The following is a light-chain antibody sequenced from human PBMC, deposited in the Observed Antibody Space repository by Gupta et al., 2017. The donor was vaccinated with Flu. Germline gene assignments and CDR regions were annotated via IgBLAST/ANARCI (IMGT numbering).Light chain of an antibody. Sequence: EIVLTQSPGTLSVSPGERATLSCRASPSVLSSYLAWYQPKPGQAPRLLIYATSNRAPGIPDRFSGSGSGTDFTLTISRLEREDFAVYYCQQYGNSLRTFGPGTKVEIK. CDR3: QQYGNSLRT. J-gene: IGKJ1*01. V-gene: IGKV3-20*01. CDR2: ATS. CDR1: PSVLSSY.